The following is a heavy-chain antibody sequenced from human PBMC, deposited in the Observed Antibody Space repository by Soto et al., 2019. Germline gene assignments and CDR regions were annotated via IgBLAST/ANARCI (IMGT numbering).Heavy chain of an antibody. CDR1: GFTFSSYG. J-gene: IGHJ6*02. Sequence: GGSLRLSCAASGFTFSSYGMHWVRQAPGKGLEWVAVISYDGSNKYYADSVKGRFTISRDNSKNTLYLQMNSLRAEDTAVYYFAKVLTPGIAAAGYTDYYYYYGMDVWGQGTTVTVS. CDR3: AKVLTPGIAAAGYTDYYYYYGMDV. V-gene: IGHV3-30*18. D-gene: IGHD6-13*01. CDR2: ISYDGSNK.